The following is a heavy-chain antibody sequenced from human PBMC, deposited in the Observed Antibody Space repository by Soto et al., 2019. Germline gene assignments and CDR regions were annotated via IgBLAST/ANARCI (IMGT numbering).Heavy chain of an antibody. D-gene: IGHD2-15*01. CDR1: GGSFSGYY. CDR2: INHSGST. V-gene: IGHV4-34*01. J-gene: IGHJ4*02. Sequence: SETLSLTCAVYGGSFSGYYWSWIRQPPGKGLEWIGEINHSGSTNYNPSLKSRVTISVDTSKNQFSLKLSSVTAADTAVYYCASLRGCSGGSCYSVFDYWGQGTLVTVSS. CDR3: ASLRGCSGGSCYSVFDY.